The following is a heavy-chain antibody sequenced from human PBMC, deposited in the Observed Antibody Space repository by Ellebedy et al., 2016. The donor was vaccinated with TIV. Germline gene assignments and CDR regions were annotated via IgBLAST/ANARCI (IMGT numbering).Heavy chain of an antibody. Sequence: GESLKISCATSGFTFSYAWMNWVRQAPGRGLEWVGRIKPKSDAEKTDYAAPVKGRLTISRDDSKNMLFLQMNSLKTEDSAVYYCVTDAIIVSGTGAFDYWGKGTLVTASS. CDR1: GFTFSYAW. V-gene: IGHV3-15*01. CDR3: VTDAIIVSGTGAFDY. D-gene: IGHD6-19*01. J-gene: IGHJ4*02. CDR2: IKPKSDAEKT.